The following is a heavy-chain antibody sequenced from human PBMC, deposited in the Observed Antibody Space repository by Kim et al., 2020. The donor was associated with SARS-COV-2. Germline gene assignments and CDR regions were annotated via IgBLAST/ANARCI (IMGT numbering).Heavy chain of an antibody. CDR3: AKGGGIVRGFADAFDV. CDR1: GFTFRSYS. V-gene: IGHV3-30*18. D-gene: IGHD3-10*01. J-gene: IGHJ3*01. CDR2: ISYDGEKT. Sequence: GGSLRLSCAASGFTFRSYSMHWVRQAPGKGLEWVAVISYDGEKTYYSDSMNGRFTISRDNSNNTLFLQVNSLRVEDTAVYWCAKGGGIVRGFADAFDVWGQGTMVTVSS.